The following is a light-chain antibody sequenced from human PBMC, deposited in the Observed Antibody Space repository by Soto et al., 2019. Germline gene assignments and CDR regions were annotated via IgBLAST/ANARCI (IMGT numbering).Light chain of an antibody. V-gene: IGLV4-69*01. J-gene: IGLJ3*02. Sequence: QPVLTQSPSASASLGASVKLTCTLSSGHSSYAIAWHQQQPEKGPRYLMKLNSDGSHSKGDGIPDRFSGSSSGAERYLTIASLQSADEADYYCQTWGTGIPWVFGGGTKLTVL. CDR2: LNSDGSH. CDR1: SGHSSYA. CDR3: QTWGTGIPWV.